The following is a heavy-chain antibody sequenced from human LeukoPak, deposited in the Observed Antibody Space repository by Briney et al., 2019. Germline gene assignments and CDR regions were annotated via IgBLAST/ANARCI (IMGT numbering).Heavy chain of an antibody. D-gene: IGHD6-13*01. CDR3: VKDRVSISSSGYFDY. V-gene: IGHV3-64D*06. Sequence: PGGSLRLSCAASGFIFSNCAMHWVRQAPGKGLEYVSAISSNGGSTYYADSVKGRFTISRDNSKNTLYLQMSSLRAEDTAVYYCVKDRVSISSSGYFDYWGQGTLVTVSS. CDR2: ISSNGGST. CDR1: GFIFSNCA. J-gene: IGHJ4*02.